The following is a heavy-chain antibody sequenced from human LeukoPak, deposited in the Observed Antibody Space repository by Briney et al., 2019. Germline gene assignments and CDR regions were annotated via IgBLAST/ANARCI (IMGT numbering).Heavy chain of an antibody. CDR2: IKQDGSEK. J-gene: IGHJ4*02. CDR1: VFTFSSYW. CDR3: ARDRGYYYDSSGYYYYY. D-gene: IGHD3-22*01. V-gene: IGHV3-7*01. Sequence: GGSLRLSCAASVFTFSSYWMSWVRQAPGKGVAWVANIKQDGSEKYYVDSVKGRFTISRDNAKNSLYLQMNRLRAEDTAVYYCARDRGYYYDSSGYYYYYWGQGTLVTVSS.